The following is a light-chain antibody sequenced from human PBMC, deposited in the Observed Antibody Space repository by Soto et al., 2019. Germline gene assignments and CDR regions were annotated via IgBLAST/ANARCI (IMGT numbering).Light chain of an antibody. J-gene: IGLJ1*01. Sequence: QSVLTQPASLSVSPGQSITISCTRTSSDVGGYNYVSWYQQHPGKAPKLMIYDVSDRPSGVSNRFSGSKSGSTASLTISGLQAEDEADYYCSSYTSSSTYVFGTGTKVTVL. V-gene: IGLV2-14*01. CDR1: SSDVGGYNY. CDR3: SSYTSSSTYV. CDR2: DVS.